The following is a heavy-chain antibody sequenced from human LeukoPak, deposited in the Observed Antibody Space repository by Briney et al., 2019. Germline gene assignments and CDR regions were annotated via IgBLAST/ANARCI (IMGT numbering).Heavy chain of an antibody. Sequence: GGSLRLSCAASGFTVSGYAMSWVRQAPGKGLEWVSAISGSGSNTYYADSVKGRFTISRDNSRNTLYLQMNSLGAEDSAVYYCAKDQSGYYRQFDYWGQGTLVTVSS. CDR1: GFTVSGYA. D-gene: IGHD3-22*01. J-gene: IGHJ4*02. CDR2: ISGSGSNT. CDR3: AKDQSGYYRQFDY. V-gene: IGHV3-23*01.